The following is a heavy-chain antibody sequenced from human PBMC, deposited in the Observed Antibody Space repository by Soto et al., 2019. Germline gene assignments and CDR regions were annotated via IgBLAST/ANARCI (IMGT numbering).Heavy chain of an antibody. V-gene: IGHV3-33*01. CDR2: LWYDGEDK. CDR1: GFTIGSYG. D-gene: IGHD3-10*01. CDR3: VRAPYYGLYYFDS. J-gene: IGHJ4*02. Sequence: QVLLVESGGGVVQPGTSLRLSCAASGFTIGSYGMHCVRQAPGKGLEWVAGLWYDGEDKYYGDSVKGRLTISRDNSRNTLYLQMHSLRAEDTAVYYCVRAPYYGLYYFDSWGQGTLVTVSS.